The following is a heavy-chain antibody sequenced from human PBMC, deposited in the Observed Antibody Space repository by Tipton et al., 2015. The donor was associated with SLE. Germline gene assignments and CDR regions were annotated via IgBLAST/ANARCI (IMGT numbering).Heavy chain of an antibody. D-gene: IGHD1-26*01. CDR2: IYYSGST. Sequence: TLSLTCTVSGGSTSSYYWSWIRQPPGKGLEWIGYIYYSGSTNYNPSLKSRVTISVDTSKNQFSLKLSSVTAADTAVYYCARLIVGAGKWFDPWGQGTLVTVSS. CDR3: ARLIVGAGKWFDP. V-gene: IGHV4-59*01. J-gene: IGHJ5*02. CDR1: GGSTSSYY.